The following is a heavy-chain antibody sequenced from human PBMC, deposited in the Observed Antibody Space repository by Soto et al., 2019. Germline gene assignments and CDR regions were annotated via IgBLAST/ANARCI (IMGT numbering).Heavy chain of an antibody. Sequence: SVKVSCKASGGTFSSYAISWVRQAPGQGLEWMGGIIPIFGTANYAQKFQGRVTITADESTSTAYMELSSLRSEDTAVYYCASPLTTVVTFVHYYYYGMDVWGQGTTVTVSS. V-gene: IGHV1-69*13. CDR2: IIPIFGTA. J-gene: IGHJ6*02. CDR1: GGTFSSYA. CDR3: ASPLTTVVTFVHYYYYGMDV. D-gene: IGHD4-17*01.